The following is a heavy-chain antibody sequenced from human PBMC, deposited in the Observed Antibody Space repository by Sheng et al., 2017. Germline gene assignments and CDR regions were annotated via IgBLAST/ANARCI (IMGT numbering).Heavy chain of an antibody. Sequence: QVQLVQSGAEVKKPGASVKVSCKASGYTFTSYGISWVRQAPGQGLEWMGWISAYNGNTNYAQKLQGRVTMTTDTSTSTAYMELRSLRSDDTAVYYCARDLARYCSSTSCSEPYYYYMDVWGKGTTVTVSS. CDR3: ARDLARYCSSTSCSEPYYYYMDV. D-gene: IGHD2-2*01. V-gene: IGHV1-18*01. CDR1: GYTFTSYG. J-gene: IGHJ6*03. CDR2: ISAYNGNT.